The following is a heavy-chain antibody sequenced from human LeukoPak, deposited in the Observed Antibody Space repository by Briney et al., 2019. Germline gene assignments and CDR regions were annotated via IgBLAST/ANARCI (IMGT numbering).Heavy chain of an antibody. CDR2: INHSGST. Sequence: SETLSLTCAVYGGSFSGYYWSWIRQPPGKGLEWIGEINHSGSTNYNPSLKSRVTISVDTSKHQFSLKLSSVTAADTAVYYCARGNRKTYYYDFPFFDYWGQGTLVTVSS. D-gene: IGHD3-22*01. CDR1: GGSFSGYY. J-gene: IGHJ4*02. V-gene: IGHV4-34*01. CDR3: ARGNRKTYYYDFPFFDY.